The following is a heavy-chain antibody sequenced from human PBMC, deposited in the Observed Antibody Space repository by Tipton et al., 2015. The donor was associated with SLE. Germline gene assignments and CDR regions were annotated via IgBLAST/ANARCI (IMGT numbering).Heavy chain of an antibody. J-gene: IGHJ3*02. D-gene: IGHD3-10*01. V-gene: IGHV3-30*02. CDR3: AKDNGPLLSAFDI. CDR2: IRYDGSDK. Sequence: SLRLSCAASGFNFFAYGLHWVRQAPGKGLEWLSFIRYDGSDKYYAESVKGRFIISRDNSKNTLYLQMNSLRAEDTAVYYCAKDNGPLLSAFDIWGQGTMVTVSS. CDR1: GFNFFAYG.